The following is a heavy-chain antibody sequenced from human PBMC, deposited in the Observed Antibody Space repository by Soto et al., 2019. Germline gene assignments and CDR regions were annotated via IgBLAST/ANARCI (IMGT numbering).Heavy chain of an antibody. J-gene: IGHJ6*02. CDR1: GGSISSSSYY. V-gene: IGHV4-39*01. CDR3: ARRAEGRNRRGPYYYYYYGMDV. D-gene: IGHD6-25*01. CDR2: IYYSGST. Sequence: ETLSLTCTVSGGSISSSSYYWGWIRQPPGKGLEWIGSIYYSGSTYYNPSLKSRVTISVDTSKNQFSLKLSSVTAADTAVYYCARRAEGRNRRGPYYYYYYGMDVWGQGTTVTVSS.